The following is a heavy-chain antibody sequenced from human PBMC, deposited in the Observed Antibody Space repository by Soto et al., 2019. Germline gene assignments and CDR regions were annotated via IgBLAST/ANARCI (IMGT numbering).Heavy chain of an antibody. Sequence: DVQLVESGGGIVQPGGSLRLSCAASGFTVTSYWMHWVRQAPGKGLVWVSRTSPAGSSTYYADFVRGRFTISKDTAKNTLYLQINSLRAEDTAVYYCARGNTGYGNFDYWGQGTLVTVSS. J-gene: IGHJ4*02. CDR3: ARGNTGYGNFDY. CDR1: GFTVTSYW. V-gene: IGHV3-74*01. D-gene: IGHD5-12*01. CDR2: TSPAGSST.